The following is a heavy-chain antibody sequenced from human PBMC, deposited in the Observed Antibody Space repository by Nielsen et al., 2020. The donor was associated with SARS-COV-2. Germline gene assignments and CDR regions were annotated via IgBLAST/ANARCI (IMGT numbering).Heavy chain of an antibody. CDR3: ARNSYSGSHYNWFDP. CDR1: GFTFSSYE. J-gene: IGHJ5*02. V-gene: IGHV3-48*03. Sequence: GESLKISCAASGFTFSSYEMNWVRQAPGKGLEWVSYISSSGSTIYYADSVKGRFTISRDNAKNSLYLQMNSLRAEDTAVYYCARNSYSGSHYNWFDPWGQGTLVTVSS. CDR2: ISSSGSTI. D-gene: IGHD1-26*01.